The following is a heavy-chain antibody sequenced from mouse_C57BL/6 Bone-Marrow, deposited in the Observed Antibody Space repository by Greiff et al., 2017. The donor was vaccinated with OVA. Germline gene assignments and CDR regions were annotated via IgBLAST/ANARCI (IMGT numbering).Heavy chain of an antibody. D-gene: IGHD2-3*01. V-gene: IGHV1-19*01. CDR3: ARASWLLRWFAY. CDR1: GYTFTDYY. Sequence: VQLKESGPVLVKPGASVKMSCKASGYTFTDYYMNWVKQSHGKSLEWIGVINPYNGGTSYNQKFKGKATLTVDKSSSTAYMELNSLTSEDSAVYYCARASWLLRWFAYWGQGTLVTVSA. CDR2: INPYNGGT. J-gene: IGHJ3*01.